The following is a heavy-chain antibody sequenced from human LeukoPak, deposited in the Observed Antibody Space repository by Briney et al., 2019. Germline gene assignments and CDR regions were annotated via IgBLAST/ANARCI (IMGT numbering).Heavy chain of an antibody. V-gene: IGHV6-1*01. D-gene: IGHD6-19*01. CDR3: ARGGSGMTVAQFDY. Sequence: SQTLSLTCAISGDSVSSNSAAWNWIRQSPSRGLEWLERTYYRSKLYIDYAVSVKSRLTINPYTSKNQFSLQLDSMTPEDTAVYYCARGGSGMTVAQFDYWGQGTLVTVSS. CDR2: TYYRSKLYI. J-gene: IGHJ4*02. CDR1: GDSVSSNSAA.